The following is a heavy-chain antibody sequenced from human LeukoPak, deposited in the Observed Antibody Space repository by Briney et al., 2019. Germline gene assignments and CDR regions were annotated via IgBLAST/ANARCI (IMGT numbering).Heavy chain of an antibody. CDR1: GDSINSYY. J-gene: IGHJ5*02. CDR3: ARDTGYYGSGSSDWFDP. D-gene: IGHD3-10*01. V-gene: IGHV4-59*01. CDR2: IYYSGST. Sequence: PSETLSLTCAVSGDSINSYYWSWIRQPPGKGLEWIGYIYYSGSTNYNPSLRSRVTISVDTSKNQFSLKLSSVTAADTAVYYCARDTGYYGSGSSDWFDPWGQGTLVTVSS.